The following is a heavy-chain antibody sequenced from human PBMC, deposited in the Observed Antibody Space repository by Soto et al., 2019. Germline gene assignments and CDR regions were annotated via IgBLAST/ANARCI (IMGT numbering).Heavy chain of an antibody. CDR3: AKVTYYYDSSGYYYFDY. V-gene: IGHV3-23*01. D-gene: IGHD3-22*01. Sequence: GGSLRLSCAASGFTFSSYAMSWVRQAPGKXLEWVSAISGSGGSTYYADSVKGRFTISRDNSKNTLYLQMNSLRAEDTAVYYCAKVTYYYDSSGYYYFDYWGQGTLVTVSS. J-gene: IGHJ4*02. CDR1: GFTFSSYA. CDR2: ISGSGGST.